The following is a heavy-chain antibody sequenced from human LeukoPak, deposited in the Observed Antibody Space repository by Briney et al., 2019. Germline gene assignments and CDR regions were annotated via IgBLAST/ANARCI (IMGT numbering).Heavy chain of an antibody. V-gene: IGHV3-48*03. CDR2: ISSSGSTI. Sequence: RGGSVSLSCAASGFTFSSYEMNWVRQAPGKGLEWVSYISSSGSTIYYADSVKGRFTISRDNAKNSLYLQMNSLRAEDTAVYYCAREDSDGYNLNYWGQGTMATVSS. D-gene: IGHD5-24*01. CDR1: GFTFSSYE. CDR3: AREDSDGYNLNY. J-gene: IGHJ4*02.